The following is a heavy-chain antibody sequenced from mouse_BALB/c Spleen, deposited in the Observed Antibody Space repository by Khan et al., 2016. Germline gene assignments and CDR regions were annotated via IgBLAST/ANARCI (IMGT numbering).Heavy chain of an antibody. CDR3: AREDYYAWFPY. D-gene: IGHD1-1*01. CDR1: GFDFSRYW. J-gene: IGHJ3*01. V-gene: IGHV4-1*02. Sequence: EVKLLESGGGLVQPGGSLKLSCAASGFDFSRYWMNWVRQAPGKGLEWIGEINSESSTINYTPSLKDKFIISRDNAKNTLYLQMNKVRSEDTALYYCAREDYYAWFPYWGQGTLVTVSA. CDR2: INSESSTI.